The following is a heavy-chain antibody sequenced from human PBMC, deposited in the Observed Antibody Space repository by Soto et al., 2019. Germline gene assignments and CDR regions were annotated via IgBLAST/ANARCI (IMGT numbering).Heavy chain of an antibody. CDR2: INPATGAA. D-gene: IGHD3-3*01. J-gene: IGHJ3*02. V-gene: IGHV1-2*02. Sequence: QLHLVQSGAVVKKPGASVTVSCSASGYPVTAYYMHWVRQAPGRGLEWMGGINPATGAAKYTQTSQGRVTMTRDTSTSTVFMELSALTSEDTAVFYRARGGGVGVAGSAAFDMWGQGTLVTVSS. CDR3: ARGGGVGVAGSAAFDM. CDR1: GYPVTAYY.